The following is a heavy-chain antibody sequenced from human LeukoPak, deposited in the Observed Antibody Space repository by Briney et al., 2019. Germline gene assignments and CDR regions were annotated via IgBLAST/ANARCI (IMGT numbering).Heavy chain of an antibody. CDR2: IYPGDSDT. Sequence: GESLKISCKGSGYSFTSYWIGWVRQMPGKGLEWMGIIYPGDSDTRYSPSFQGQVTISADKSISTAYLQWSSPKASDTAMYYCARHLIVGLYYYGMDVWGQGTTVTVSS. J-gene: IGHJ6*02. CDR3: ARHLIVGLYYYGMDV. V-gene: IGHV5-51*01. CDR1: GYSFTSYW. D-gene: IGHD1-26*01.